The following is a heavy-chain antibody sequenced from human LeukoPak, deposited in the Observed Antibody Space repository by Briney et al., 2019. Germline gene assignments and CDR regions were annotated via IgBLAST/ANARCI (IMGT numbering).Heavy chain of an antibody. V-gene: IGHV1-69*04. CDR2: IIPILGIA. D-gene: IGHD3-22*01. CDR1: GGTFSSYA. CDR3: ARDRGDSSGSLYFQH. J-gene: IGHJ1*01. Sequence: ASVKVSCKASGGTFSSYAISWVRQAPGQGLEWMGRIIPILGIANYAQKFQGRVTITADKSTSTAYMELSSLRSEDTAVYYCARDRGDSSGSLYFQHWGQGTLVTVSS.